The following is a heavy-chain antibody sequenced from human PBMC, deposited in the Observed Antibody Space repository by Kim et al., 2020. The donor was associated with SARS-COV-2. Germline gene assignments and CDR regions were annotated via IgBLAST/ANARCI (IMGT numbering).Heavy chain of an antibody. CDR2: ISSNGGST. CDR3: VKDHHMYYDFWSGYSHSYFDY. J-gene: IGHJ4*02. V-gene: IGHV3-64D*09. CDR1: GFTFSSYA. Sequence: GGSLRLSCSASGFTFSSYAMHWVRQAPGKGLEYVSAISSNGGSTYYADSVKGRFTISRDNSKNTLYLQMSSLRAEDTAVYYCVKDHHMYYDFWSGYSHSYFDYWGQRTLVTVSS. D-gene: IGHD3-3*01.